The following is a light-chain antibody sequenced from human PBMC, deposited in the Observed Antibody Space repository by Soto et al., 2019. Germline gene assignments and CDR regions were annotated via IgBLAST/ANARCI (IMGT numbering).Light chain of an antibody. CDR1: QSVSNNY. J-gene: IGKJ1*01. CDR3: QPYRSSGT. Sequence: EIVLTQSPGILSLSPGERATLSCRASQSVSNNYLAWYQQKPGQAPRLLIYGASNRATGIPDRFSGSGSGTDFTLTISRLEPEYFAVYYCQPYRSSGTFVQGTKLDIK. CDR2: GAS. V-gene: IGKV3-20*01.